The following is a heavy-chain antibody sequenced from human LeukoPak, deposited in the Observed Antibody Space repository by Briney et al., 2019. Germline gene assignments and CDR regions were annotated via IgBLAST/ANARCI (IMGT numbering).Heavy chain of an antibody. J-gene: IGHJ4*02. CDR1: GCSISSGGYY. CDR3: AKDREWLGLYYFDY. CDR2: IYYSGST. V-gene: IGHV4-31*03. D-gene: IGHD6-19*01. Sequence: SQTLSLTCTVSGCSISSGGYYWSWIRQHPGKGLEWIGYIYYSGSTYYNPSPKSRVTISVDTSKNQFSLKLSSVTAEDTAVYYCAKDREWLGLYYFDYWGQGTLVTVSS.